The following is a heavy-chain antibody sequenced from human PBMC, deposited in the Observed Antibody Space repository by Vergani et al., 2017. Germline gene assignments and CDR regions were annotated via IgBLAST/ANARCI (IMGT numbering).Heavy chain of an antibody. CDR1: GYSFINYG. Sequence: QSQLVQSGDEVKKPGASVKVSCKTSGYSFINYGISWVRQAPGQGLEWLGWVSPYNGNTNYGQKIQGRVTMTTDTSTDTAYMELSSLRSEDTAVYYCATKNTLTTVTEGALDYFDYWGQGTLVTVSS. J-gene: IGHJ4*02. CDR3: ATKNTLTTVTEGALDYFDY. CDR2: VSPYNGNT. V-gene: IGHV1-18*01. D-gene: IGHD4-11*01.